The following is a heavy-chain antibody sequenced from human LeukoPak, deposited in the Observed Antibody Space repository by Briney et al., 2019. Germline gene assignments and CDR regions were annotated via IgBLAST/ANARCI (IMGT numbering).Heavy chain of an antibody. Sequence: ASVKVSCKASGYTFTNYYIHWVRQAPGQGLEWMGWINSNRGGANYAQKFQGRVTMTRDTSISTAYMELRSVRSDDTAVYYCARDHGDDAFDIWGPGTMVTVPS. CDR1: GYTFTNYY. D-gene: IGHD3-3*01. CDR2: INSNRGGA. J-gene: IGHJ3*02. V-gene: IGHV1-2*02. CDR3: ARDHGDDAFDI.